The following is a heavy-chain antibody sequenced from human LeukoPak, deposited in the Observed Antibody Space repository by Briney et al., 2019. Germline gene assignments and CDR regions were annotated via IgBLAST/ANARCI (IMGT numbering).Heavy chain of an antibody. CDR1: GFTFSSYA. Sequence: PGGSLRLSCAASGFTFSSYAVSWVRQAPGKGLEWVSAISSSGGSTHYADSVKGRFTISRDNSKNTLYLQMNSLRAEDTAVYYCAKRRDQSSDGAFDYWGQGTLVTVSS. J-gene: IGHJ4*02. V-gene: IGHV3-23*01. CDR3: AKRRDQSSDGAFDY. CDR2: ISSSGGST. D-gene: IGHD6-19*01.